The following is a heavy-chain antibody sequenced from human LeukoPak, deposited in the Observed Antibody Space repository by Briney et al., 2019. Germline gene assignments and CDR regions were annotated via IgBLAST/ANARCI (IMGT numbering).Heavy chain of an antibody. J-gene: IGHJ5*02. V-gene: IGHV3-21*01. Sequence: PGGSLRLSCAASGFTFSSYSMNWVRQAPGKGLEWVSSISSSSSYIYYADSVKGRFTISRDNAKNSLYLQMNSLRAEDTAVYYCARDPNPIITIFGVVITNWFDPWGQGTLVTVSS. CDR1: GFTFSSYS. CDR3: ARDPNPIITIFGVVITNWFDP. D-gene: IGHD3-3*01. CDR2: ISSSSSYI.